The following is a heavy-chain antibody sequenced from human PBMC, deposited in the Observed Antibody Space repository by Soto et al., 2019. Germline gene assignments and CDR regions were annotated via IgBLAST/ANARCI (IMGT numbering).Heavy chain of an antibody. V-gene: IGHV1-2*02. D-gene: IGHD2-2*01. Sequence: AASVKVSCKASGYTFTGYYMHWVRQAPGQGLEWMGWINPNSGGTNYAQKFQGRVTMTRDTSISTAYMELSRLRSDDTAVYYCARGYCSSTSCHDYFDYWGQGTLVTVSS. CDR1: GYTFTGYY. J-gene: IGHJ4*02. CDR2: INPNSGGT. CDR3: ARGYCSSTSCHDYFDY.